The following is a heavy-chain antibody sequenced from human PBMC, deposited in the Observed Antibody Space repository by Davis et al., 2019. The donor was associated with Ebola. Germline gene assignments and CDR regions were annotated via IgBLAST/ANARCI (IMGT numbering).Heavy chain of an antibody. Sequence: PSETLSLTCAVYGGSFSGYYWSWIRQPPGKGLEWIGEINHSGSTNYNPSLKSRVTISVDTSKNQFSLKLSSVTAADTAVYYCARTSSGWYGGSIDYWGQGTLVTVSS. CDR1: GGSFSGYY. D-gene: IGHD6-19*01. CDR3: ARTSSGWYGGSIDY. J-gene: IGHJ4*02. CDR2: INHSGST. V-gene: IGHV4-34*01.